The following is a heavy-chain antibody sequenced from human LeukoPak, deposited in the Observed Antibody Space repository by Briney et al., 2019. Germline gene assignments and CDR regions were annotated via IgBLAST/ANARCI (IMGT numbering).Heavy chain of an antibody. Sequence: SETLSLTCTVSGGSISSSSYYWGWIRQPPGKGLEWIGSIYYSGSTYYNPSLKSRVTISVDTSKNQFSLKLSSVSAADTAVYYCARHGLLYDSSGYYYDISPYYFDYWGQGTLVTVSS. CDR1: GGSISSSSYY. D-gene: IGHD3-22*01. CDR3: ARHGLLYDSSGYYYDISPYYFDY. V-gene: IGHV4-39*01. CDR2: IYYSGST. J-gene: IGHJ4*02.